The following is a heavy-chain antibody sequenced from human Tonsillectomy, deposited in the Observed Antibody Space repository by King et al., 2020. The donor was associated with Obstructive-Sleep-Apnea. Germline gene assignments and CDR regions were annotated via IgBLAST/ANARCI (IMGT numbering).Heavy chain of an antibody. D-gene: IGHD3-9*01. V-gene: IGHV3-30*18. J-gene: IGHJ6*02. CDR1: GFTFSNYG. CDR2: ISYDGSNK. CDR3: VQAPYYDILTGYWGDYYYYGMDV. Sequence: VQLVESGGGVVQPGRSPRLSCAASGFTFSNYGMHWVRQAPGKGLEWVAIISYDGSNKYYADSVKGRFTISRDNSKNTLYLQMNSMRAEDTAVYYCVQAPYYDILTGYWGDYYYYGMDVWGQGTTVTVSS.